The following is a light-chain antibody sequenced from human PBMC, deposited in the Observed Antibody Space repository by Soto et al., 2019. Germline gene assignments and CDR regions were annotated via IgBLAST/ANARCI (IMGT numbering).Light chain of an antibody. CDR3: SSYTGSSTLLYV. J-gene: IGLJ1*01. CDR1: ISDVGDYNS. V-gene: IGLV2-14*03. Sequence: QSALTQPASVSGSPGQSITISCTGTISDVGDYNSVSWYQQHPGKAPKLMIYDVSNRPSGVSNRFSGSKSGNTASLTISGLQAEDDADYYCSSYTGSSTLLYVFGTGTKLTVL. CDR2: DVS.